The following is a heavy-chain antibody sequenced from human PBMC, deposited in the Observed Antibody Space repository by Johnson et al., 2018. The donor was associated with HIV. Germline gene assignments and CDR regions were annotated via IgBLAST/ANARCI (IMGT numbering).Heavy chain of an antibody. CDR2: ISGSGGST. Sequence: VQLVESGGGLVQPGGSLRLSCAASGFTFSSYAMSWVRQAPGKGLEWVSAISGSGGSTYYADSVKGRFTISRDNSKNTLYLQMNSLRAEDTAVHYCAKDPYDSSGYHNDAFDIWGQGTMVTVSS. D-gene: IGHD3-22*01. J-gene: IGHJ3*02. CDR1: GFTFSSYA. V-gene: IGHV3-23*04. CDR3: AKDPYDSSGYHNDAFDI.